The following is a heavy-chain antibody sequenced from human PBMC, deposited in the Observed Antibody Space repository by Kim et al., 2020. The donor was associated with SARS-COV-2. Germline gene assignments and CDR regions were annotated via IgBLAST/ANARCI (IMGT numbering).Heavy chain of an antibody. CDR1: GFTFSSYA. J-gene: IGHJ4*02. CDR3: AKGSIVVVITTPLDY. Sequence: GGSLRLSCAASGFTFSSYAMSWVRQAPGKGLEWVSAISGSGGSTYYADSVKGRFTISRDNSKNTLYLQMNSLRAEDTAVYYCAKGSIVVVITTPLDYWGQGTLVTVSS. V-gene: IGHV3-23*01. CDR2: ISGSGGST. D-gene: IGHD3-22*01.